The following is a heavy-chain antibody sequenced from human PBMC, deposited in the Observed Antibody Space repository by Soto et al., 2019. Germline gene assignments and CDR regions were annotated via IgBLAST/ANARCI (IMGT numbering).Heavy chain of an antibody. D-gene: IGHD3-22*01. J-gene: IGHJ4*02. CDR2: IYYSGST. CDR3: ARVSGYYYDSSGTLTDY. Sequence: SETLSLTCTVSGGSISSGDYYWSWIRQPPGKGLEWIGYIYYSGSTYYNPSLKSRVTISVDTSKNQFSLKLSSVTAADTAVYYCARVSGYYYDSSGTLTDYWGQGTLVTVSS. V-gene: IGHV4-30-4*02. CDR1: GGSISSGDYY.